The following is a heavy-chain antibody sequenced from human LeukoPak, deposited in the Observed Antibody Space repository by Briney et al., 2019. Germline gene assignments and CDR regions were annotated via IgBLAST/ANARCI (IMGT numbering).Heavy chain of an antibody. J-gene: IGHJ4*02. CDR2: IYHSGST. CDR3: ARAAAGSYPDY. V-gene: IGHV4-30-2*01. D-gene: IGHD1-26*01. CDR1: GGSISSGGYY. Sequence: ASETLSLTCTVSGGSISSGGYYWSWIRQPPGKGLEWVGYIYHSGSTYYNPSLKSRVTISVDRSKNQFSLKLSSVTAADTAVYYCARAAAGSYPDYWGQGTLVTVSS.